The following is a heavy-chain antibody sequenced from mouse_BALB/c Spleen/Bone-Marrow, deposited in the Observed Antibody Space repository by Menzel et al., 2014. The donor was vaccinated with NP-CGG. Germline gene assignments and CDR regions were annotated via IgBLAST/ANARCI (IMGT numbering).Heavy chain of an antibody. Sequence: QVQLQQSGPELVKPGASVKISCKASGYTFNDYYINWVKQKPGQGLVWIGWIYPGSGTAKYNENFKGKATLTVDTSSSTAYIQLSSLTSEDTAVYFCARDYGYVDAMNYWGQGTSVTVSS. CDR2: IYPGSGTA. V-gene: IGHV1-84*02. J-gene: IGHJ4*01. CDR1: GYTFNDYY. D-gene: IGHD1-2*01. CDR3: ARDYGYVDAMNY.